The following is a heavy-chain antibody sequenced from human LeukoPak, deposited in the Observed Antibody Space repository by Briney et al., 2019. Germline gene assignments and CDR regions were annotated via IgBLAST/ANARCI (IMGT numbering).Heavy chain of an antibody. J-gene: IGHJ4*02. CDR3: AMRGAPGYCSGGSCYSGGSDY. D-gene: IGHD2-15*01. V-gene: IGHV1-69*04. CDR1: GGTFSSYA. Sequence: SVKVSCKASGGTFSSYAISWVRQALGQGLEWMGRIIPILGIANYAQKFQGRVTITADKSTSTAYMELSSPRSEDTAVYYCAMRGAPGYCSGGSCYSGGSDYWGQGTLVTVSS. CDR2: IIPILGIA.